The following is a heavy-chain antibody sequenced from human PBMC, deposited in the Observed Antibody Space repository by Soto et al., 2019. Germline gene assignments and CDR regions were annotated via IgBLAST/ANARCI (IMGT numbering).Heavy chain of an antibody. CDR1: GFTFSSYA. CDR3: SLSDRYYGMDV. Sequence: EVQLLESGGGLVQPGGSLRLSCAASGFTFSSYAMSWVRQAPGKGLEWVSSISTSGGSTYYADSVKGRFTISRDNSNHTLSLQMNSLRAEDTAVYYCSLSDRYYGMDVWGLGTTVTVSS. J-gene: IGHJ6*02. CDR2: ISTSGGST. V-gene: IGHV3-23*01.